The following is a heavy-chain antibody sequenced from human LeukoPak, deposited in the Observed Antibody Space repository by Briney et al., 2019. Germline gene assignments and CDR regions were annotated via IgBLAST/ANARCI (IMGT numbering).Heavy chain of an antibody. V-gene: IGHV3-53*01. CDR2: IYSGGNT. J-gene: IGHJ4*02. CDR3: ARRDGKNFYFDY. Sequence: SGGSLRLSCAASGFTVSSSYMSWVRQAPGKGLEWVSFIYSGGNTYYTDSVKGRFTISRDNTKNTLYLQMNSLRAEDTAVYYCARRDGKNFYFDYWGQGTLVTVSS. CDR1: GFTVSSSY. D-gene: IGHD5-24*01.